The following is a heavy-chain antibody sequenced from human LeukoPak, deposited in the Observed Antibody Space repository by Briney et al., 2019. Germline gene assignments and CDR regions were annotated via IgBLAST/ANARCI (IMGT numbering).Heavy chain of an antibody. CDR1: GGTFTIYA. Sequence: GASVRVSSKASGGTFTIYAISWVRQAPGQGLEWMGGIIPTFGTANYAQKFQGRVTITADESTSTAYMELSSLRSEDTAVYYCAREGLGIAAAPWGYAFDIWGQGTMVTVSS. D-gene: IGHD6-13*01. V-gene: IGHV1-69*13. J-gene: IGHJ3*02. CDR3: AREGLGIAAAPWGYAFDI. CDR2: IIPTFGTA.